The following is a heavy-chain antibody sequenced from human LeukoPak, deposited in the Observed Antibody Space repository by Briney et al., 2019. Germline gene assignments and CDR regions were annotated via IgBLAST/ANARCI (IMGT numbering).Heavy chain of an antibody. V-gene: IGHV1-69*13. CDR3: ALEGYGDYYFDY. Sequence: GASVNVSCKASGGTFSSYAISWVRQAPGQGLEWMGGIIPIFGTANYAQKFQGRVTITADESTSTAYMELSSLRSEDTAVYYCALEGYGDYYFDYWGQGTLVTVSS. J-gene: IGHJ4*02. CDR1: GGTFSSYA. D-gene: IGHD4-17*01. CDR2: IIPIFGTA.